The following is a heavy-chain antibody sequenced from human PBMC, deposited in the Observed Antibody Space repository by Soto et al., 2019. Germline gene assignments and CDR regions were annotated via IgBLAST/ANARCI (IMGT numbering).Heavy chain of an antibody. J-gene: IGHJ6*02. CDR2: IDTAGRA. Sequence: EVQLVESGGGLIQPGGSLRVSCAASEFTVSSNYMTWVRQAPGKGLEWVSVIDTAGRANYAESVKGRFTNSRDNSKNTLYHQMNSPRVEDTAVYYCARGATYYDFWSGHYTSYTYYGMDVWGQGTTVTVS. V-gene: IGHV3-53*01. D-gene: IGHD3-3*01. CDR3: ARGATYYDFWSGHYTSYTYYGMDV. CDR1: EFTVSSNY.